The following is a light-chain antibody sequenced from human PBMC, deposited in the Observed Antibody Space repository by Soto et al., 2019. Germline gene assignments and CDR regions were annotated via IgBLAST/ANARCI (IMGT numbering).Light chain of an antibody. CDR3: QQSYTTPPT. V-gene: IGKV3-11*01. CDR1: QSVSSY. J-gene: IGKJ4*01. CDR2: DAS. Sequence: TQSPATLSLAPGERATLSCRASQSVSSYLAWYQQKPGQAPRLLIYDASNRATGIPARFSGSGSGTDFTLTISSLHPEDFATYFCQQSYTTPPTFGGGTKVDIK.